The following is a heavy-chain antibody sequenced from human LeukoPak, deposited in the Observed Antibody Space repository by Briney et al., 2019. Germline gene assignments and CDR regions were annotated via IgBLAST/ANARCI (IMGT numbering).Heavy chain of an antibody. Sequence: GESLKISCKGSGYSFTSYWISWVRQMPGKGLEWMGRIHSSDSYTNYSPSFQGHVTISADKSISTAYLQWSSLKASDTAMYYCARHGRDTAMARRTFDYGMGVWGQGTTVTVSS. J-gene: IGHJ6*02. CDR2: IHSSDSYT. CDR3: ARHGRDTAMARRTFDYGMGV. V-gene: IGHV5-10-1*01. CDR1: GYSFTSYW. D-gene: IGHD5-18*01.